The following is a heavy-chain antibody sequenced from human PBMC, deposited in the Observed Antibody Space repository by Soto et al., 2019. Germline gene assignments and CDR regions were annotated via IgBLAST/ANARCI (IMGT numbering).Heavy chain of an antibody. V-gene: IGHV1-8*01. CDR1: GYTFTSYD. J-gene: IGHJ6*02. Sequence: ASVKVSCKASGYTFTSYDINWLRQATGQGIKSMGWMNPNSGNRGYAQKCQGRVTMTRNTSISTAYMELISLRSDDTAVYYFASALSMIFGEGLDYYYGMDVWGQGPTVTVSS. CDR3: ASALSMIFGEGLDYYYGMDV. CDR2: MNPNSGNR. D-gene: IGHD3-10*01.